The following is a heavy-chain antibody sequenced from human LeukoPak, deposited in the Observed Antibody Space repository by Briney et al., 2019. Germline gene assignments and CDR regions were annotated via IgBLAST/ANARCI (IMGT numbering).Heavy chain of an antibody. V-gene: IGHV1-69*04. D-gene: IGHD4-17*01. Sequence: ASVKVSCKASGGTFSSYAISWVRQAPGQGLEWMGRVIPILGIANYAQKFQGRVTITADKSTSTAYMELSSLRSEDTAVYYCDLTTVTREDDYWGQGTLVTVSS. CDR3: DLTTVTREDDY. J-gene: IGHJ4*02. CDR2: VIPILGIA. CDR1: GGTFSSYA.